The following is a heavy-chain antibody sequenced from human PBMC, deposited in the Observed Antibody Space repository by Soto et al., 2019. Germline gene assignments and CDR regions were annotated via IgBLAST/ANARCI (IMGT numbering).Heavy chain of an antibody. D-gene: IGHD2-2*01. Sequence: ASVKVSCKASGYTFTSYVMHWVRQAPGQRLEWMGWINAGNGNTKYSQKFQGRVTITRDTSASTAYMELSSLRSEDTAVYYCARDAQDIVVVPAALLYYYYYYYMDVWGKGTTVTVSS. V-gene: IGHV1-3*01. CDR3: ARDAQDIVVVPAALLYYYYYYYMDV. CDR2: INAGNGNT. CDR1: GYTFTSYV. J-gene: IGHJ6*03.